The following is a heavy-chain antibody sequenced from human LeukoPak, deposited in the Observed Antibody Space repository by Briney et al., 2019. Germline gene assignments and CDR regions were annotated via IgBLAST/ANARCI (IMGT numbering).Heavy chain of an antibody. CDR3: ARGGDCYDSSGYYSGFDY. V-gene: IGHV4-4*09. CDR2: IYTSGST. CDR1: GGSISSYY. J-gene: IGHJ4*02. D-gene: IGHD3-22*01. Sequence: SETLSLTCTVSGGSISSYYWSWIRQPPGKGLEWIGYIYTSGSTNYNPSLKSRVTISVDTSKNQFSLKLSSVTAADTAVYYCARGGDCYDSSGYYSGFDYWGQGTLVTVSS.